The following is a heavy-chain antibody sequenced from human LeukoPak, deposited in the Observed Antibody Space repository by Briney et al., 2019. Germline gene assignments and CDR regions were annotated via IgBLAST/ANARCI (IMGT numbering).Heavy chain of an antibody. CDR1: GYTFTSYD. D-gene: IGHD5-24*01. CDR3: ARGSVRDGYNYWFDP. J-gene: IGHJ5*02. CDR2: MNPNSGNT. V-gene: IGHV1-8*01. Sequence: EASVKVSCKASGYTFTSYDINWVRQATGQGLEWMGWMNPNSGNTGYAQKFQGRVTMTRNTSISTAYMELSSLRSEDAAVYYCARGSVRDGYNYWFDPWGQGTLVTVSS.